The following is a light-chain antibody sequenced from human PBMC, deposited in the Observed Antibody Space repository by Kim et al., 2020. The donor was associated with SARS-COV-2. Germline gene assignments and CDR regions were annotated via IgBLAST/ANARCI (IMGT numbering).Light chain of an antibody. V-gene: IGKV1-5*03. CDR3: QNGSRVPYT. Sequence: DIQMTQSPSTLSASVGDRVTITCRASENIGTWLAWYQQKPGRAPSLLIYLASTLESGVPSRFSGTGSGTEFSLSITSLQPDDFATYDCQNGSRVPYTFGQGPKLEI. CDR2: LAS. CDR1: ENIGTW. J-gene: IGKJ2*01.